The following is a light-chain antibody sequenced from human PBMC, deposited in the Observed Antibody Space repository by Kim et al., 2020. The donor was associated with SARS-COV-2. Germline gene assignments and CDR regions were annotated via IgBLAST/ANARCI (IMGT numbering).Light chain of an antibody. CDR1: SANIGTNH. V-gene: IGLV1-47*02. J-gene: IGLJ3*02. CDR2: ADN. Sequence: QSVLTQPPSVSGTSGQTITIACSGRSANIGTNHVCWYQQVPGMAPKLLLYADNQRPSGVPDRFSGSKSGTSVSLAIRGLRSEDEALYFCATFDDTLRGQVFGGGTQLTVL. CDR3: ATFDDTLRGQV.